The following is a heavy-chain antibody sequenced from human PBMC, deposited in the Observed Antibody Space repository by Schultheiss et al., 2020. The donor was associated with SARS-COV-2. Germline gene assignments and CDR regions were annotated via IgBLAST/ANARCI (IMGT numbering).Heavy chain of an antibody. CDR2: ISSSSSYI. Sequence: GESLKISCAASGFTFSSYSMNWVRQAPGKGLEWVSSISSSSSYIYYADSVKGRFTISRDNAKNSLYLQMNSLRAEDTAVYYCARDNGIVGADDAFDIWGQGTMVTVSS. CDR1: GFTFSSYS. CDR3: ARDNGIVGADDAFDI. D-gene: IGHD1-26*01. J-gene: IGHJ3*02. V-gene: IGHV3-21*01.